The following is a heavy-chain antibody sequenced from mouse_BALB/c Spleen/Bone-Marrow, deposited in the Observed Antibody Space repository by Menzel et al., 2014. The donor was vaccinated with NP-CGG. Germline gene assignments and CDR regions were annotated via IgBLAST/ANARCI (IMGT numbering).Heavy chain of an antibody. J-gene: IGHJ2*01. V-gene: IGHV3-8*02. CDR2: ISYSVST. Sequence: EVQWVASGPSLVKPSQTLSLTCSVTGDSITSGYCIWIRKFPGNKLEYMGDISYSVSTYYSPSLKSRISITRDTSKNQNYLQLNSVTTEDTATYYCATYDGYYFDYWGQGTTLTVSS. CDR1: GDSITSGY. D-gene: IGHD2-3*01. CDR3: ATYDGYYFDY.